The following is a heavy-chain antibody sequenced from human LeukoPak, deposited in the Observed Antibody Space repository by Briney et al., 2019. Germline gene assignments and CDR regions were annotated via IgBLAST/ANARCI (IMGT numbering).Heavy chain of an antibody. CDR1: GFTFSTYW. V-gene: IGHV3-48*01. D-gene: IGHD2-2*01. Sequence: GGSLRLSCAASGFTFSTYWMNWVRQAPGKGLEWVSYISSSSSTIYYADSVKGRFTISRDNAKNSLYLQMNSLRAEDTAVYYCARDQAPPYCSSTSCRLFDYWGQGTLVTVSS. CDR2: ISSSSSTI. CDR3: ARDQAPPYCSSTSCRLFDY. J-gene: IGHJ4*02.